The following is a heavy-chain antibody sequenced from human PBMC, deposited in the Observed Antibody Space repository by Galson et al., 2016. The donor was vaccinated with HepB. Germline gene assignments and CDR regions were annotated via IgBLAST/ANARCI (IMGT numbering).Heavy chain of an antibody. CDR2: MSYDGSNM. CDR1: GFSFRNYA. J-gene: IGHJ6*04. Sequence: SLRLSCAASGFSFRNYAIHWVRQAPGKGLEWVAVMSYDGSNMYYADSVKGRFTISRDNSKNTLFLQMNSLRDDDSAVYHCARANRQSSSWYSYYYAMDVWGKGTTVTVSS. CDR3: ARANRQSSSWYSYYYAMDV. D-gene: IGHD6-13*01. V-gene: IGHV3-30*04.